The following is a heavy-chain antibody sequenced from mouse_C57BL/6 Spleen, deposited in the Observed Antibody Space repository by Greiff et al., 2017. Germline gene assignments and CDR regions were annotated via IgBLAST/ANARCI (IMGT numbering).Heavy chain of an antibody. Sequence: EVQLQQSGAELVKPGASVKLSCTASGFNIKDYYMHWVKQRTEQGLEWIGRIDPEDGETKYAPKFPGKATITADTSSNTAYLQLSSLTSEDTAVYYCARSPYGSSYYFDYWGQGTTLTVSS. J-gene: IGHJ2*01. D-gene: IGHD1-1*01. CDR2: IDPEDGET. V-gene: IGHV14-2*01. CDR3: ARSPYGSSYYFDY. CDR1: GFNIKDYY.